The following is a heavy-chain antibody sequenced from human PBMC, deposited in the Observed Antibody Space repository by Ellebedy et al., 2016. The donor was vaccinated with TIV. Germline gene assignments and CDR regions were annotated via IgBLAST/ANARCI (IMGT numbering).Heavy chain of an antibody. Sequence: SETLSLTCAVYGGSFSGYYWSRIRQPPGKGLEWIGEINHSGSTNYNPSLKSRVTISVDTSKNQFSLKLSSVTAADTAVYYCASCRGGSCYSRGFDYWGQGTLVTVSS. J-gene: IGHJ4*02. CDR2: INHSGST. CDR3: ASCRGGSCYSRGFDY. CDR1: GGSFSGYY. V-gene: IGHV4-34*01. D-gene: IGHD2-15*01.